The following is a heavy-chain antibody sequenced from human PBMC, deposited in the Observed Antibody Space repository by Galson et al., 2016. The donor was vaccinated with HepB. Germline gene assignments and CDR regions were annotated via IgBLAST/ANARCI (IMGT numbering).Heavy chain of an antibody. J-gene: IGHJ3*01. CDR2: IHHSGQT. V-gene: IGHV4-30-2*01. D-gene: IGHD2-15*01. Sequence: TLSLTCDVSGGFIYSSGYAWSWIRQPRGKGLEWVGHIHHSGQTYYNPSLKSRLTLPVDRSKNQFSLKLTSMTATDTAVYYCARVRCRGGACFSGWRLHGFGGWGQGTIVTVS. CDR3: ARVRCRGGACFSGWRLHGFGG. CDR1: GGFIYSSGYA.